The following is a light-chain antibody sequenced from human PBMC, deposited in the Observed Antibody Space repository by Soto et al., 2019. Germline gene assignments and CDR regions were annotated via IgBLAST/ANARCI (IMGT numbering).Light chain of an antibody. Sequence: DIQMTQSPSYLSASVGDRVTITCRASQSISSYLNWYQQKPGKAPKLLIYAASSLQSGVPSRFSGSGSGTDFTLTISSLQPEDFATYYCQQSYTTLRTFGQGTTVEIK. V-gene: IGKV1-39*01. J-gene: IGKJ1*01. CDR1: QSISSY. CDR2: AAS. CDR3: QQSYTTLRT.